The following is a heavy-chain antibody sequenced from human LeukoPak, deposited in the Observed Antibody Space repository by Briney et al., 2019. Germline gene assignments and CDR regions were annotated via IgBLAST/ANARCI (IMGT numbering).Heavy chain of an antibody. V-gene: IGHV1-2*02. Sequence: ASVKVSCKASGYTFTGYYMHWVRQAPGQGLEWMGWINPNSGGTNYAQKFQGRVTMTRDTSISTAYMELSRLRSDDTAVYYCARDPSKGTAGDRHWYFDLWGRGTLVTVSS. CDR3: ARDPSKGTAGDRHWYFDL. CDR2: INPNSGGT. J-gene: IGHJ2*01. CDR1: GYTFTGYY. D-gene: IGHD2-21*02.